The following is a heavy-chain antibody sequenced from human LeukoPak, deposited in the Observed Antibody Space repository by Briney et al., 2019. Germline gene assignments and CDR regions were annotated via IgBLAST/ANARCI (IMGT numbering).Heavy chain of an antibody. CDR2: ISASGNT. J-gene: IGHJ4*02. Sequence: SETLSLTCTVSGGSISNYYWSWIRQPAGKGLELIGRISASGNTNYNPSLKSRVTMSVDTSMNLFALKLSSVTAADTAVYYCARQGVATAIDYWGQGTLVTVSS. CDR1: GGSISNYY. CDR3: ARQGVATAIDY. D-gene: IGHD2-21*02. V-gene: IGHV4-4*07.